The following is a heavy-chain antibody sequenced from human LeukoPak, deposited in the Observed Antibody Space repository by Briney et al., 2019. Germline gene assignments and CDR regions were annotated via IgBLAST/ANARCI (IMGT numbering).Heavy chain of an antibody. Sequence: ASVKVACKASGYTFTSYAMHWVRQAPGQRLEWMGWINAGNGNTKYSQEFQGRVTITRDTSASTAYMELSSLRPEDMAVYYCARECCDSRGYWAPYYFDYWGQGTLVTVSS. CDR1: GYTFTSYA. J-gene: IGHJ4*02. CDR2: INAGNGNT. D-gene: IGHD3-22*01. V-gene: IGHV1-3*03. CDR3: ARECCDSRGYWAPYYFDY.